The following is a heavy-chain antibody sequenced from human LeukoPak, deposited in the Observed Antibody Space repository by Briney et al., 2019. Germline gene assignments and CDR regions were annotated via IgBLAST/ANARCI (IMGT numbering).Heavy chain of an antibody. CDR2: ISSSGSTI. V-gene: IGHV3-48*03. Sequence: GGSLRLSCAASGFTFSSYEMNWVRQAPGKGLEGVSYISSSGSTIYYADSVKGRFTISRDNAKNALYLQMNSLRAEDTAVYYCAREPSYYYYYYMDVWGKGPTVTVSS. CDR3: AREPSYYYYYYMDV. J-gene: IGHJ6*03. CDR1: GFTFSSYE.